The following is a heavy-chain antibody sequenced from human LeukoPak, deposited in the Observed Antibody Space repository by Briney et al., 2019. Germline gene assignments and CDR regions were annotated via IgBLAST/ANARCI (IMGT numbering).Heavy chain of an antibody. CDR2: INHSGST. CDR3: ARRRYSGSYLVAFDY. J-gene: IGHJ4*02. V-gene: IGHV4-34*01. CDR1: GYSFTSGHY. D-gene: IGHD1-26*01. Sequence: SETLSLTCSVSGYSFTSGHYWSWIRQPPGKGLEWIGEINHSGSTNYNPSLKSRVTISVDTSKNQFSLKLSSVTAADTAVYYCARRRYSGSYLVAFDYWGQGTLVTVSS.